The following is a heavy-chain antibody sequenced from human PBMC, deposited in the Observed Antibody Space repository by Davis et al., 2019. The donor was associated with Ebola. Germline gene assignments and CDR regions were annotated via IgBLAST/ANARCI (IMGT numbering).Heavy chain of an antibody. V-gene: IGHV1-8*01. Sequence: ASVKVSCKASGYTFTSYDINWVRQATGQGLEWMGWMNPNSGNTGYAQKFQGRVTMTRNTSISTAYMELSSLRSEDTAVYYCARGGILWFGELMYYYYGMDIWGKGTTVTVSS. J-gene: IGHJ6*04. CDR1: GYTFTSYD. CDR3: ARGGILWFGELMYYYYGMDI. CDR2: MNPNSGNT. D-gene: IGHD3-10*01.